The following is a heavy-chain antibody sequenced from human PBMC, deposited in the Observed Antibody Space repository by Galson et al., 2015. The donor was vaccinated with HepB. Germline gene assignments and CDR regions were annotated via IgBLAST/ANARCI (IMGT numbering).Heavy chain of an antibody. V-gene: IGHV3-21*01. J-gene: IGHJ6*02. CDR1: GFTFSSYS. CDR3: AREAAADPYWGYGMDV. Sequence: SLRLSCAASGFTFSSYSMNWVRQAPGKGLEWVSSISSSSSYIYYADSVKGRFTISRDNAKNSLYLQMNSLRAEDTAVYYCAREAAADPYWGYGMDVWGQGTTVTVSS. CDR2: ISSSSSYI. D-gene: IGHD2-8*02.